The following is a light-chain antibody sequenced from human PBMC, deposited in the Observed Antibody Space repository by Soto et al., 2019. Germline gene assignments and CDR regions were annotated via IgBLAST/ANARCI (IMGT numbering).Light chain of an antibody. CDR2: EVS. CDR1: SSDVGYYNY. V-gene: IGLV2-14*01. CDR3: SSYTTTSTGV. Sequence: QSALTQPASVSGSPGQSITISCTGTSSDVGYYNYVSWYQQHPGIAPKLMIYEVSNRPSGVSNRFSGSKSDNTASLTISGLQAEDEADYYCSSYTTTSTGVFGGGTKLTVL. J-gene: IGLJ3*02.